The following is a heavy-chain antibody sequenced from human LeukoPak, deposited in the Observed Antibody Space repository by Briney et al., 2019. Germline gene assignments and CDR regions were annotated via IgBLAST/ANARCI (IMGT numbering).Heavy chain of an antibody. V-gene: IGHV4-30-4*01. J-gene: IGHJ4*02. CDR2: IYYSGST. D-gene: IGHD3-22*01. CDR1: GGSISSGDYY. CDR3: ARVVVISYYFDY. Sequence: PSQTLSLTCTVSGGSISSGDYYWSWIRQPPGKGLEWIGYIYYSGSTYYNPSLKSRVTISVDTSKNQFSLKLSSVTAADTAVYYCARVVVISYYFDYWGQGTLVTVSS.